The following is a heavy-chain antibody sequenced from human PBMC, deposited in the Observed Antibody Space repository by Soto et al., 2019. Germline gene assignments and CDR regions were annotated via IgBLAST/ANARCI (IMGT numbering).Heavy chain of an antibody. V-gene: IGHV2-5*01. CDR3: ANSTMAILTGYSVYFDY. Sequence: ESGPTLVNPTQTLTLTWTFSGFSLSTSGVGVGWIRQPPGKALEWLALMYWNDDKRYSQSLKSRLTLTKDTSKNQVVLTMTNMDPVDTATYYCANSTMAILTGYSVYFDYWGQGTLVTVSS. J-gene: IGHJ4*02. CDR2: MYWNDDK. CDR1: GFSLSTSGVG. D-gene: IGHD3-9*01.